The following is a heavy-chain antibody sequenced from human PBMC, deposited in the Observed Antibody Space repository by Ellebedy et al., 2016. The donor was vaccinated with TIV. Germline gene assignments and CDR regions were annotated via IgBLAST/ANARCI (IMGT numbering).Heavy chain of an antibody. Sequence: MPSETLSLTCSVSGGSMNPYYWSWIRKSPGKGLEWIGIIYYSGSTNYNHSLKSRVTVSVDTSKNQFSLRLSSVTAADTAEYYCARSSRPGFGLDVWGQGATVTVSS. CDR1: GGSMNPYY. V-gene: IGHV4-59*01. CDR3: ARSSRPGFGLDV. J-gene: IGHJ6*02. CDR2: IYYSGST. D-gene: IGHD2/OR15-2a*01.